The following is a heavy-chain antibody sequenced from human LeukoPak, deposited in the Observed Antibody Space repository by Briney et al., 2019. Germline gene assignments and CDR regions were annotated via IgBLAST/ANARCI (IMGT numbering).Heavy chain of an antibody. D-gene: IGHD2-21*02. V-gene: IGHV5-51*01. J-gene: IGHJ3*01. CDR2: IYPGDSDS. CDR1: GYNFTSYW. Sequence: GESLKISCKGSGYNFTSYWIGWVRQMPGKGLEWMGIIYPGDSDSRLSPSLQGQVTISADKSISTAYLQWNSLRASDTAMYYCARGHHVVVATATWASDAFDLWGQGTMVIVSS. CDR3: ARGHHVVVATATWASDAFDL.